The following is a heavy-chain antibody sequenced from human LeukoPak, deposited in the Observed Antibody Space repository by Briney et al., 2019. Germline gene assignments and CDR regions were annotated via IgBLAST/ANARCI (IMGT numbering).Heavy chain of an antibody. CDR1: GGSISSYY. J-gene: IGHJ4*02. D-gene: IGHD3-22*01. CDR2: MYYSGST. Sequence: SETLSLTCTVSGGSISSYYWSWIRQPPGKGLEWIGHMYYSGSTNYNPSLKSRVTISVDTAKNQFSLKLSSVTAADTAVYYCARDQRNYYDSSGPYFDYWGRGTLVTVSS. V-gene: IGHV4-59*01. CDR3: ARDQRNYYDSSGPYFDY.